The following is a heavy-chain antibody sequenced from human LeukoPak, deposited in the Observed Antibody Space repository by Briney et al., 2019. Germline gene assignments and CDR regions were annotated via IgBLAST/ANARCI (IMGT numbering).Heavy chain of an antibody. CDR2: ISGSGGST. V-gene: IGHV3-23*01. D-gene: IGHD2-2*01. CDR1: GLTFSSYA. Sequence: GGSLRLSCAASGLTFSSYAMSWVRQAPGKGLEWVSAISGSGGSTYYADSVKGRFTISRDNSKSTLYLQMNSLRAEDTAVYYCAKGVVVPAAMGFDYWGQGTLVTVSS. CDR3: AKGVVVPAAMGFDY. J-gene: IGHJ4*02.